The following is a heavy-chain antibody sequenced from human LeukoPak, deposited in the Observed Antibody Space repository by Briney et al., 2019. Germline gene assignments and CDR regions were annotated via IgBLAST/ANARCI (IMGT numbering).Heavy chain of an antibody. J-gene: IGHJ6*02. V-gene: IGHV3-23*01. CDR1: GFTFSSYA. CDR2: ISCSGGST. CDR3: AISSPRRYGMDV. Sequence: GGSLRLSCAASGFTFSSYAMSWVRQAPGKGLEWVSAISCSGGSTYYADSVKGRFTISRDNSKNTLYLQMNSLRAEDTAVYYCAISSPRRYGMDVWGQGTTVTVSS.